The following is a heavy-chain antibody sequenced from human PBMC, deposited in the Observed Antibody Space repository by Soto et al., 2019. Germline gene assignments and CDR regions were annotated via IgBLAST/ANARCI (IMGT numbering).Heavy chain of an antibody. V-gene: IGHV4-39*01. D-gene: IGHD2-21*02. J-gene: IGHJ4*02. CDR1: GGSISSSSYY. CDR2: IYYSGST. CDR3: ARGGGNLRVSFDY. Sequence: SETLSLTCTVSGGSISSSSYYWGWIRQPPGKGLEWIGSIYYSGSTYYNPSLKSRVTISVDTSKNQFSLKLSSVTAADTAVYYCARGGGNLRVSFDYWGQGTLVTVSS.